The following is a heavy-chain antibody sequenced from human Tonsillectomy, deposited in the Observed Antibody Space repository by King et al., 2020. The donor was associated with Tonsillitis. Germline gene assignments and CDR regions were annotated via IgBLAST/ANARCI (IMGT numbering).Heavy chain of an antibody. CDR1: GFTFDDYA. D-gene: IGHD2-15*01. Sequence: VQLVESGGGVVRPGGSLRLSCAASGFTFDDYAMSWVRQAPGKGLEWVSGINWSGGSTGYADFVKGQFTISRDNAKNSLYLQMNSLRAEDTALYYCAREGAIVVVVAATRAFDIWGQGTMVTVSS. CDR3: AREGAIVVVVAATRAFDI. J-gene: IGHJ3*02. CDR2: INWSGGST. V-gene: IGHV3-20*04.